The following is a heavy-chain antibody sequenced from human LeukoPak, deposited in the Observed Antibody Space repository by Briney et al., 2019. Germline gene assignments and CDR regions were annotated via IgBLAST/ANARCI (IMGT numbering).Heavy chain of an antibody. CDR3: AADPDLSKWFDP. D-gene: IGHD3/OR15-3a*01. V-gene: IGHV1-58*02. Sequence: ATSVKVSCKASGFTFTSSAMQWVRQARGQRLEWIGWIVVGSGNTNYAQKFQERVTITRDMSTSTAYMELSSLRSEDTAVYYCAADPDLSKWFDPWGWGTLVTVSS. CDR2: IVVGSGNT. J-gene: IGHJ5*02. CDR1: GFTFTSSA.